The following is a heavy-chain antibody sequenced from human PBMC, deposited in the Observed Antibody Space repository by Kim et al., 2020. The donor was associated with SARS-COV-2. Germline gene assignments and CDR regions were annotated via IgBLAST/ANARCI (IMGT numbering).Heavy chain of an antibody. CDR2: IYHSGST. Sequence: SETLSLTCAVSGGSISSGGYSWSWIRQPPGKGLEWIGYIYHSGSTYYNPSLKSRVTISVDRSKNQFSLKLSSVTAADTAVYYCARAADYGDRHSWYFDLWGRGTLVTVSS. D-gene: IGHD4-17*01. CDR1: GGSISSGGYS. CDR3: ARAADYGDRHSWYFDL. V-gene: IGHV4-30-2*01. J-gene: IGHJ2*01.